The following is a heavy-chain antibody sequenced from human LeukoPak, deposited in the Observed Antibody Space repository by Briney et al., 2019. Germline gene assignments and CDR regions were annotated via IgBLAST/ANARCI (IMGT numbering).Heavy chain of an antibody. J-gene: IGHJ4*02. CDR2: MNPNSGNT. V-gene: IGHV1-8*02. Sequence: ASVKVSCKASGYTFTSYDINWVRQATGQGLEWMGWMNPNSGNTGYAQNFQGRVTMTTDTSTSTAYMELRSLRSDDTAVYYCARSAVCSGGSCYHHFDYWGQGTLVTVSS. CDR3: ARSAVCSGGSCYHHFDY. CDR1: GYTFTSYD. D-gene: IGHD2-15*01.